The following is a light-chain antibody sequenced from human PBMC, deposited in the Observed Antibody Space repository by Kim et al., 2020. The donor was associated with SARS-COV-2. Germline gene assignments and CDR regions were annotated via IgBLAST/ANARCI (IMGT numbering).Light chain of an antibody. Sequence: DIQLTQSPSFLSASVGDRVTITCRASQGITSHLAWYQQKPGKAPKLLIYVASTLQSGVPSRFSGSGSGTEFTLTISSLQPEDFAHYYCQQFASYPLSFGGGTKVDIK. V-gene: IGKV1-9*01. CDR1: QGITSH. CDR3: QQFASYPLS. J-gene: IGKJ4*01. CDR2: VAS.